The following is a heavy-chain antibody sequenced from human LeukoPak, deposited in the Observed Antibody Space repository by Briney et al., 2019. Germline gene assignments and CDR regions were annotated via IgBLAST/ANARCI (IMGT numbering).Heavy chain of an antibody. J-gene: IGHJ4*02. CDR3: ARDDYGSGKVDY. CDR2: INPNSGGT. V-gene: IGHV1-2*02. CDR1: GYTFTAYY. Sequence: ASVKVSCKASGYTFTAYYMHWVRQAPGQGLEWMGLINPNSGGTNYAQKFQGRVTMTRDMSTSTVYMELSSLRSEDTAVYYCARDDYGSGKVDYWGQGTLVTVSS. D-gene: IGHD3-10*01.